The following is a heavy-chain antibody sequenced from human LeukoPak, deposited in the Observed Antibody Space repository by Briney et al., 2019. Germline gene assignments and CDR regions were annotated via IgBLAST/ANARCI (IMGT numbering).Heavy chain of an antibody. CDR3: ARDPDLAYTGSAFY. CDR1: GYTFTTYA. J-gene: IGHJ4*02. Sequence: ASVKVSCKASGYTFTTYAMNWVRQAPGQGLEWMGWINTNTGNPTYAQGFTGRFVFSLDTSVSTAYLQISSLKAEDTAVYYCARDPDLAYTGSAFYWGQGTLVTVSS. CDR2: INTNTGNP. D-gene: IGHD2-15*01. V-gene: IGHV7-4-1*02.